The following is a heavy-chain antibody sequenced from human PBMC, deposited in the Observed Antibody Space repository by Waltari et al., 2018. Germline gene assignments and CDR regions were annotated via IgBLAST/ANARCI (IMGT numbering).Heavy chain of an antibody. CDR3: ATEQDPRYCSGGSCYTEDY. D-gene: IGHD2-15*01. CDR2: VDPEDGET. J-gene: IGHJ4*02. V-gene: IGHV1-69-2*01. CDR1: GYTFTDYY. Sequence: EVQLVQSGAEVKKPGATVKISCKASGYTFTDYYMHWVQQAPGKGLEWMGRVDPEDGETIYAEKFQGRVTITADTSTDTAYMELSSLRSEDTAVYYCATEQDPRYCSGGSCYTEDYWGQGTLVTVSS.